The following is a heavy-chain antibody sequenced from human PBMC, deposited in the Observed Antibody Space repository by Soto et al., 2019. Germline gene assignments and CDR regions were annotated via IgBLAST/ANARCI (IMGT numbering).Heavy chain of an antibody. Sequence: ASVKVSCKASGYTFSGFYMHWVRQAPGQGLEWMGWINPNSGGTKSAEKFQGRVTMTRDTSISTAYMELSRLTSDDTAVYYCASAAVTGTAGLDFWGQGTQVTSPQ. J-gene: IGHJ4*02. CDR2: INPNSGGT. D-gene: IGHD6-19*01. V-gene: IGHV1-2*02. CDR1: GYTFSGFY. CDR3: ASAAVTGTAGLDF.